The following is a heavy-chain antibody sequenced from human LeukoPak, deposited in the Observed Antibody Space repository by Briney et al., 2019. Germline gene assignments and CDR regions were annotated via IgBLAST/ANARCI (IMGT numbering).Heavy chain of an antibody. J-gene: IGHJ6*03. Sequence: GGSLRLSCAASGFPFSSYAMSWVRQAPGMGLEWVSYTTSTGRTTYYADSVKGRFTISRDNAKHSLYLQMNSLRVEDTAVYYCARLPDPYSYYYMDVWGKGTTVTVSS. CDR1: GFPFSSYA. CDR3: ARLPDPYSYYYMDV. V-gene: IGHV3-48*03. CDR2: TTSTGRTT.